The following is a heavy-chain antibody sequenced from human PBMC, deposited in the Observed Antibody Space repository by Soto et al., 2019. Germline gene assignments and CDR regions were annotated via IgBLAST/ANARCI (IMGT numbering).Heavy chain of an antibody. J-gene: IGHJ4*02. CDR1: GYIFTSYY. Sequence: QVKLVQSGAEVKKPGASVKVSCKASGYIFTSYYIHWVRQAPGQGLEWMGWINPFDGSRMFAQSFQGCTTLTRDTSTRTVYMEVSSLSSGDTAVYYCSRADPGETSPFDHWGQGTLVTVSA. V-gene: IGHV1-46*03. CDR2: INPFDGSR. D-gene: IGHD3-10*01. CDR3: SRADPGETSPFDH.